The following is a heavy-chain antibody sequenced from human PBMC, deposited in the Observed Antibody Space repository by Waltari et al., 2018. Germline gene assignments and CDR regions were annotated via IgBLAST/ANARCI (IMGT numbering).Heavy chain of an antibody. J-gene: IGHJ4*02. Sequence: EVQLVASGGGLVQPGGSLRLSCAAAGFTLRGHWTHWVRQAPGKGLVWVSRISSDGRTTNYAESVKGRFTISRDDAKNTLYLQMSSLRAEDTAVYYCARDLGNWGQGTLVTVSS. V-gene: IGHV3-74*01. CDR1: GFTLRGHW. CDR2: ISSDGRTT. CDR3: ARDLGN.